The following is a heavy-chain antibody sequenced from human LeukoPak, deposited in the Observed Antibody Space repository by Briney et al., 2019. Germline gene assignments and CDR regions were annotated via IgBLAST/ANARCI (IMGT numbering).Heavy chain of an antibody. V-gene: IGHV1-8*01. Sequence: ASVKVSCKASGYTFTNYDIMWVRQATGQGPEWMGWMNSNSGNTGYAQKFQGRVTMTRDTSINTAYMELHSLTSEDTAVYYCARGRGGTVVRGYLNYWGQGTLVTVSS. D-gene: IGHD3-10*01. CDR1: GYTFTNYD. J-gene: IGHJ4*02. CDR3: ARGRGGTVVRGYLNY. CDR2: MNSNSGNT.